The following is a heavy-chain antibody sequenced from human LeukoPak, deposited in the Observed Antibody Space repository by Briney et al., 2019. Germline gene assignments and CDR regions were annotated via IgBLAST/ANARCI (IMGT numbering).Heavy chain of an antibody. Sequence: NPGGSLRLSCVASGFNFVNYNMGWVRQAPGKGLEWISSISGTSTSIYYADSLKGRFTISRDNAENSLYLEMSSLRAEDTAIYYCATGGLIKNTFMIRGVKPLDSWGQGTLVVVSS. CDR3: ATGGLIKNTFMIRGVKPLDS. D-gene: IGHD3-10*01. V-gene: IGHV3-21*04. CDR2: ISGTSTSI. J-gene: IGHJ4*02. CDR1: GFNFVNYN.